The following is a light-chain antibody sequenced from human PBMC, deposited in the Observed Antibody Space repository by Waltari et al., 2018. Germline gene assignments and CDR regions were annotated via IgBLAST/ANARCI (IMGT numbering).Light chain of an antibody. CDR2: DDS. Sequence: SYVLTQPPLASVATGETARITCGGDNVGSKSVHWYQQKPGQAPLLVVYDDSARPSGIPARFSASNSGNTATLTISRVENGDEADYYCQVWDTTSDRVVFGGGTKLTVL. CDR3: QVWDTTSDRVV. J-gene: IGLJ2*01. V-gene: IGLV3-21*02. CDR1: NVGSKS.